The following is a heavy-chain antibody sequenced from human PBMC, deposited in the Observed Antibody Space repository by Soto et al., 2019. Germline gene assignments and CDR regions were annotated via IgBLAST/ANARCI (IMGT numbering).Heavy chain of an antibody. CDR3: TRDPYGGSRYYFDS. D-gene: IGHD1-26*01. CDR2: IWYDGSNR. CDR1: GFTFTNYG. V-gene: IGHV3-33*01. J-gene: IGHJ4*02. Sequence: QVQLVESGGGVVQPGRSLRLSCAASGFTFTNYGMHWVRQAPGKGLEWVAVIWYDGSNRFYADSVKGRFTISKDNSQNMLYLQLHSLRPEYTAVYYCTRDPYGGSRYYFDSWGQGTLVTVSS.